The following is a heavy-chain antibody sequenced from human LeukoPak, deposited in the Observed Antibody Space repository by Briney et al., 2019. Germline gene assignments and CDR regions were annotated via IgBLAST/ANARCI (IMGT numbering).Heavy chain of an antibody. CDR2: IYWNDDK. CDR3: AHRTRISRDSSGYSDY. Sequence: SGPTLVKPTQTLTLTCTFSGFSLSTSGVGVGWIRQPPGKALEWLALIYWNDDKRYSPSLKSRLTITKDTSKNQVVLTMTNMDPVDTATYYCAHRTRISRDSSGYSDYWGQGTLVTVSS. D-gene: IGHD3-22*01. V-gene: IGHV2-5*01. CDR1: GFSLSTSGVG. J-gene: IGHJ4*02.